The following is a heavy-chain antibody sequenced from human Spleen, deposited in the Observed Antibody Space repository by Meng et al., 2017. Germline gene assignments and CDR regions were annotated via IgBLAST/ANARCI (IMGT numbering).Heavy chain of an antibody. J-gene: IGHJ4*02. Sequence: QVQRQQWGAGLLKPSETLSLTCAVYGGSFSGYYWSWIRQPPGKGLEWIGEINHSGSTNYNPSLKSRVTISVDTSKNQFSLKLSSVTAADTAVYYCARDGPMPYWGQGTLVTVSS. V-gene: IGHV4-34*01. CDR3: ARDGPMPY. D-gene: IGHD2-2*01. CDR2: INHSGST. CDR1: GGSFSGYY.